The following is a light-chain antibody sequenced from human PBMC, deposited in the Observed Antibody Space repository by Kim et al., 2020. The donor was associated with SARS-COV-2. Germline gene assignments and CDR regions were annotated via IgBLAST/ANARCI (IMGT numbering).Light chain of an antibody. J-gene: IGLJ1*01. CDR3: GTWDSSLSAHYV. Sequence: QKVTISCSGSSSNIGNNYVSWYQQRPGTAPKLLIYDNNKRPSGIPDRFSGSKSGTSATLGITGLQTGDEADYYCGTWDSSLSAHYVFGTGTKVTVL. CDR2: DNN. V-gene: IGLV1-51*01. CDR1: SSNIGNNY.